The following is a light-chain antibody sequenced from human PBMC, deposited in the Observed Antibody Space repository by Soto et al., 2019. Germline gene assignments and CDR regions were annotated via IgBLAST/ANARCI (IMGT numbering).Light chain of an antibody. V-gene: IGLV2-14*01. CDR3: CSYTCTRIV. CDR1: SSDVGGYNY. J-gene: IGLJ1*01. CDR2: DVS. Sequence: QAVVTQPASVSGSPGQSITISCTGTSSDVGGYNYVSWYQRHPGKAPKLMIYDVSNRPSGVSNRFSGSKSGNTASLTISGLQAEDEAVYHCCSYTCTRIVFGTGTKVTVL.